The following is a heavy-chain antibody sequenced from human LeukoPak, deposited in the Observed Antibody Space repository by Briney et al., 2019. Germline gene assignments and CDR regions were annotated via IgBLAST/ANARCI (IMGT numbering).Heavy chain of an antibody. CDR3: ARTRAFDI. CDR1: GGSFSGYY. CDR2: INHSGST. J-gene: IGHJ3*02. Sequence: PSETLSLTCAVYGGSFSGYYWSWIRQPPGEGLEWIGEINHSGSTNYNPSLKSRVTISVDTSKSQFSLKLSSVTAADTAVYYCARTRAFDIWGQGTMVTVSS. V-gene: IGHV4-34*01.